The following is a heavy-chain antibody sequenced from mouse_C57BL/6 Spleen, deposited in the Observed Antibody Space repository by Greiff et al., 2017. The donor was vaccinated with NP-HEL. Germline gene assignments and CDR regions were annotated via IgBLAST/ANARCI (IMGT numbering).Heavy chain of an antibody. V-gene: IGHV2-2*01. CDR1: GFSLTSYG. D-gene: IGHD1-1*01. J-gene: IGHJ1*03. CDR3: AGTPNYGGSPYWYFGV. Sequence: QVQLQQSGPGLVQPSQSLSITCTVSGFSLTSYGVHWVRQSPGKGLEWLGVIWRGGSTAYNAAFFSCLCIIKDNSKSQVFFKMNSLQADDTAIDYCAGTPNYGGSPYWYFGVWGTGTTVTVSS. CDR2: IWRGGST.